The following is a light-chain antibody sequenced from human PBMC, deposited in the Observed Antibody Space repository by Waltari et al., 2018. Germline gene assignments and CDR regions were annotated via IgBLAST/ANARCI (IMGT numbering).Light chain of an antibody. CDR2: GAS. Sequence: EIVFTQSPGTLSLSPGDSATLSCRASQSLGSSYLAWYQQKPGQAPRLLIYGASSRVTGIPDRFSGSGSGTDFTLTISRLEPEDFAVYSCQQYGSSPTFGQGTRVEIK. CDR1: QSLGSSY. J-gene: IGKJ1*01. CDR3: QQYGSSPT. V-gene: IGKV3-20*01.